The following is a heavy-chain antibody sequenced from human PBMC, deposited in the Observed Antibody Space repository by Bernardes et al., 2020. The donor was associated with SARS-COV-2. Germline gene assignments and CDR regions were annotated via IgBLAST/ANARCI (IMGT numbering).Heavy chain of an antibody. V-gene: IGHV3-11*06. CDR1: GVTIGDYY. D-gene: IGHD6-6*01. CDR2: ITTSTYT. CDR3: AIEGASNVFDM. Sequence: GGSLRLYCAVSGVTIGDYYMSWIRQAPGMGLEWVSYITTSTYTNYADSVRGRFTISRDNAKNSLNLQMNSLRAEDTAVYYCAIEGASNVFDMWGQGTMVTVSS. J-gene: IGHJ3*02.